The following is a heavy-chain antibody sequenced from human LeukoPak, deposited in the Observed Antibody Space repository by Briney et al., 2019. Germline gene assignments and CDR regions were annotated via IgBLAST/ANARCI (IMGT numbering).Heavy chain of an antibody. Sequence: PSETLSLTCTVSGGSISSSSYYWGWIRQPPGKGLEWIGSIYHSGSTYYNPSLKSRVTISVDTSKNQFSLKLSSVTAADTAVYYCAENQLDCSGGSCYFYSVYWGQGTLVTVSS. D-gene: IGHD2-15*01. V-gene: IGHV4-39*07. CDR2: IYHSGST. CDR3: AENQLDCSGGSCYFYSVY. CDR1: GGSISSSSYY. J-gene: IGHJ4*02.